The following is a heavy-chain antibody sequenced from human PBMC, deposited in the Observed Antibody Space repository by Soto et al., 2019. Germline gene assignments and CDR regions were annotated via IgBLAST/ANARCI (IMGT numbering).Heavy chain of an antibody. CDR1: GFTSRIIFSDYA. V-gene: IGHV3-23*01. Sequence: GGSLRLSCTASGFTSRIIFSDYALNWLRQATGKGRKWVSAIDGHGSGTYYADSVKGRFTISRDNSENTIYLQINSPAAEDSAGYYCTKDAYFDWLGRFDRWGQGTQVTVSS. J-gene: IGHJ5*02. CDR3: TKDAYFDWLGRFDR. CDR2: IDGHGSGT. D-gene: IGHD3-9*01.